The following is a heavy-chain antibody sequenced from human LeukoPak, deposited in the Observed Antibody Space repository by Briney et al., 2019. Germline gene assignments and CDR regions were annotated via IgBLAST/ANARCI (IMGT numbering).Heavy chain of an antibody. Sequence: ASLKVSCKASGGIFSSYAISWVRQAPGQGLEWMGGIMPIFGTANYAQKFQGRVTITADESTSTAYMELSSLRSEDTAVYYCARDSYDQVATITWGWYFDYWGQGTLVTVSS. D-gene: IGHD5-12*01. J-gene: IGHJ4*02. CDR1: GGIFSSYA. CDR2: IMPIFGTA. CDR3: ARDSYDQVATITWGWYFDY. V-gene: IGHV1-69*01.